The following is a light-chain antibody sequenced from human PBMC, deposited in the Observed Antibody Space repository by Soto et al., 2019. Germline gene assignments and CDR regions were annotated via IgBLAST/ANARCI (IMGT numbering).Light chain of an antibody. CDR3: CSYASSRTYF. V-gene: IGLV2-23*02. J-gene: IGLJ1*01. CDR2: EVN. Sequence: QSALTQPASVSGSPGQSVTISCTGTTRNVGLYQAISWYQQHPGKAPKLILYEVNQRPAGVSNRFSGSKSGNTAFLTISGLQLEDEAEYYGCSYASSRTYFLGTGNKVNGL. CDR1: TRNVGLYQA.